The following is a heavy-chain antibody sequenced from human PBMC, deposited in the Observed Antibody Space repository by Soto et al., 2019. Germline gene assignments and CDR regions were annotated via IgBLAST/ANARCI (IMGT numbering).Heavy chain of an antibody. CDR2: IFWDDDK. J-gene: IGHJ4*01. D-gene: IGHD2-15*01. CDR3: SLSGRYRGVDY. Sequence: SGPTLVNPTQTLTLTCTFSGFSLSTNEVGVGWIRQPPGKALEWLAIIFWDDDKRYSPSLKSRLTITKDTSKNQVVLTMTNVGPVDTATYYCSLSGRYRGVDYWGHGTLVTVSS. CDR1: GFSLSTNEVG. V-gene: IGHV2-5*02.